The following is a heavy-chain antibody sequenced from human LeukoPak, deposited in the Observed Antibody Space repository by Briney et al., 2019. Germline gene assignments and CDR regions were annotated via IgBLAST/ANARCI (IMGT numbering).Heavy chain of an antibody. V-gene: IGHV4-61*02. CDR1: GGSISSGSYY. Sequence: SETLSLTCTVSGGSISSGSYYWSWIRQPAGKGLEWIGRIYTSGSTNYNPSLKSRVTISVDTSKNQFSLKLSSVTAADTAVYYCARFRRSGSYYNSALYYYYYYMDVWGKGTTVTVSS. D-gene: IGHD3-10*01. J-gene: IGHJ6*03. CDR2: IYTSGST. CDR3: ARFRRSGSYYNSALYYYYYYMDV.